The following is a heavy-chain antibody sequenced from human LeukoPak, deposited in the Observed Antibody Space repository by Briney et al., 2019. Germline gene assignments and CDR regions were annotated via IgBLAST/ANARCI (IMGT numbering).Heavy chain of an antibody. CDR1: GGSISSGDYY. CDR3: AREDGDYVYNWFDP. Sequence: PSQTLSLNCTVSGGSISSGDYYWSWIRQPPGKGLEWIGYIYYSGSTYYNPSLKSRVTISVDTSKNQFSLKLSSVTAADTAVYYCAREDGDYVYNWFDPWGQGTLVTVSS. D-gene: IGHD4-17*01. V-gene: IGHV4-30-4*01. J-gene: IGHJ5*02. CDR2: IYYSGST.